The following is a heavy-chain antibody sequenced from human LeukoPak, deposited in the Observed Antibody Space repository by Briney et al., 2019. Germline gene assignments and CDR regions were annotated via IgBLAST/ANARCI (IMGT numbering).Heavy chain of an antibody. CDR1: GYTLTALS. V-gene: IGHV1-24*01. CDR2: FDPEDGDT. CDR3: ASMIVVTYGMDV. D-gene: IGHD3-22*01. J-gene: IGHJ6*02. Sequence: APVKVSCKVSGYTLTALSMHWVRQAPGKELEWMGGFDPEDGDTIYAQKFQGRVTMTEDTSTDTAYMELSSLRSEDTAVYCCASMIVVTYGMDVWGQGTTVTVS.